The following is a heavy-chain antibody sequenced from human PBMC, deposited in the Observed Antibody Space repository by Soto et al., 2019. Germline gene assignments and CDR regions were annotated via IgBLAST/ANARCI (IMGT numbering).Heavy chain of an antibody. CDR3: AKMTSSGWYDPVFH. D-gene: IGHD6-19*01. CDR2: ISGTSSNI. CDR1: GFSFSDYY. Sequence: QVQLVESGGGLVKTRGSLRLSCVASGFSFSDYYMSWVRQAPGKGLEWIASISGTSSNIYYADSVKGRFTISRDNAENSVFLQMNNLRAEDTARYYCAKMTSSGWYDPVFHWGQGTLVTVSS. J-gene: IGHJ4*02. V-gene: IGHV3-11*01.